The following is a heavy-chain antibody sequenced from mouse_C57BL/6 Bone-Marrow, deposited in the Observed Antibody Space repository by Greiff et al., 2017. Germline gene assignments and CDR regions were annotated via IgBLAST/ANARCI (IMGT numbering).Heavy chain of an antibody. Sequence: VQLQQPGAELVRPRTSVKLSCKASGYTFTSYWMHWVKQRPGQGLEWIGVIDPSDSYTNYNQKFKGKATLTVDTSSSTAYMQLSSLTSEDSAVYYCAREGYSSWFAYGGQGTLVTVSA. CDR1: GYTFTSYW. CDR3: AREGYSSWFAY. CDR2: IDPSDSYT. D-gene: IGHD2-14*01. J-gene: IGHJ3*01. V-gene: IGHV1-59*01.